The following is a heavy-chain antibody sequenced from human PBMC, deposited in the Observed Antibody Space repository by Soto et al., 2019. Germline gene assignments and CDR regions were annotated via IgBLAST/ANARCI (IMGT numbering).Heavy chain of an antibody. CDR1: GGSIRSGDYY. CDR3: ARIPRRYCSGGSCSSARNFDC. Sequence: SETLSLTCTVSGGSIRSGDYYWSWIRQPPGKGLEWIGYIYYSGTTYYNPSLKSRVTMSVDTSKNQFSLKLSSVTAADTAVYYCARIPRRYCSGGSCSSARNFDCWGQGTLVT. J-gene: IGHJ4*02. V-gene: IGHV4-30-4*01. D-gene: IGHD2-15*01. CDR2: IYYSGTT.